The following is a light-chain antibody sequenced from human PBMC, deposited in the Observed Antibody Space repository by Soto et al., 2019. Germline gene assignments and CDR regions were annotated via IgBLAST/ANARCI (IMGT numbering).Light chain of an antibody. CDR2: DAS. J-gene: IGKJ2*01. Sequence: EIVLTQSPATLSLSPGERATLSCRASQSVSSYLAWYQQKPGQAPRLLIYDASNRATGIPDRFSGSGYGTDFILTISRLEPEDFAVYYCQHYADSPHTFGQGTKLEIK. CDR1: QSVSSY. V-gene: IGKV3-11*01. CDR3: QHYADSPHT.